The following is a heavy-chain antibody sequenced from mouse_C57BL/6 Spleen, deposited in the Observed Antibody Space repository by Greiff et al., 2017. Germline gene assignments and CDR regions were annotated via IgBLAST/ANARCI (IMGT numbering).Heavy chain of an antibody. J-gene: IGHJ2*01. CDR3: ARDRGYYFDY. V-gene: IGHV1-64*01. CDR2: IHPDGGST. D-gene: IGHD3-1*01. Sequence: QVQLQQPGAELVKPGASVKLSCKASGYTFTSYWMHWVKQRPGQGLEWIGMIHPDGGSTNYNEKFKSKATLTVDKSSSTAYMQLSSLTSEDSAVYYCARDRGYYFDYWGQGTTVTVSS. CDR1: GYTFTSYW.